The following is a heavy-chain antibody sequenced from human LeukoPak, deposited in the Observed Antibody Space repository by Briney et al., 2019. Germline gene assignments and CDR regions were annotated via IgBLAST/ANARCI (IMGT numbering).Heavy chain of an antibody. CDR2: INSDGSST. V-gene: IGHV3-74*01. Sequence: PGGSLRLSCAASGFTFSTYWIHWVRQAPGKGLVWVSRINSDGSSTSYADSVKGRFTISRDNAKNTLYLQMNSLRAEDTAVYYCARELSVGAHKAFDYWGQGTLVTVSS. J-gene: IGHJ4*02. CDR3: ARELSVGAHKAFDY. CDR1: GFTFSTYW. D-gene: IGHD1-26*01.